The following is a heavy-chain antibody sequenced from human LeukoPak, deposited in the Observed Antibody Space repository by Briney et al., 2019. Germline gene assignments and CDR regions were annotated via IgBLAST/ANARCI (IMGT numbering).Heavy chain of an antibody. V-gene: IGHV4-61*01. J-gene: IGHJ3*02. CDR1: GGSVSSGSYY. D-gene: IGHD2-2*01. CDR3: ARDRRYRFCTSSSCHNAFDI. Sequence: SETLSLTCTVSGGSVSSGSYYWSWIRQPPGKGLEWIGYIFYSGSTNYTPSLKGRVTISVDASKNQFSLNLNSVTAAGTAVYYCARDRRYRFCTSSSCHNAFDIWGQGTMVTVSS. CDR2: IFYSGST.